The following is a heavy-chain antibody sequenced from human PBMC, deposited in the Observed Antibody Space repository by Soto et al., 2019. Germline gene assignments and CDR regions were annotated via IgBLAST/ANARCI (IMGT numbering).Heavy chain of an antibody. CDR2: FDPEDGET. D-gene: IGHD6-6*01. CDR1: GYTLTELS. V-gene: IGHV1-24*01. Sequence: ASVKVSCKVSGYTLTELSMHWVRQAPGKGLEWMGGFDPEDGETIYAQKFQGRVTMTTDTSTNTAYMELRSLRSDDTAVYYCARVKEQLVIPSTSGIDVWGQGTTVPVSS. J-gene: IGHJ6*02. CDR3: ARVKEQLVIPSTSGIDV.